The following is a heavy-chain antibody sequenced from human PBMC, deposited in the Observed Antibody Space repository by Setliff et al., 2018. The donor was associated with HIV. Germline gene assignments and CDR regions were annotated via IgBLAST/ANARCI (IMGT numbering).Heavy chain of an antibody. D-gene: IGHD6-19*01. CDR3: TRDGQWLVRYFDY. V-gene: IGHV3-49*04. Sequence: GGSLRLSCTASGFTFGDYAMSWVRQAPGKGLEWVGFIRSKAYGGTTEYAASVKGRFTISRDDSKSIAYLQMNSLKTEDTAVYYCTRDGQWLVRYFDYWGQGTPVTVSS. CDR1: GFTFGDYA. J-gene: IGHJ4*02. CDR2: IRSKAYGGTT.